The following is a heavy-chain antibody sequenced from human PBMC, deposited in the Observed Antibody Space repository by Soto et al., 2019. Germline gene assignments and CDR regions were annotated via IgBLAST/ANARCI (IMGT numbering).Heavy chain of an antibody. Sequence: SETLSLTCAVYGGSFSGYYWSWIRQPPGKGLEWIGEINHSGSTNYNPSLKSRVTISVDTSKNQFSLKLSSVTAADTAVYYCAREYFSGGSCFRPDAFDIWGPGTMVTV. CDR2: INHSGST. D-gene: IGHD2-15*01. V-gene: IGHV4-34*01. J-gene: IGHJ3*02. CDR3: AREYFSGGSCFRPDAFDI. CDR1: GGSFSGYY.